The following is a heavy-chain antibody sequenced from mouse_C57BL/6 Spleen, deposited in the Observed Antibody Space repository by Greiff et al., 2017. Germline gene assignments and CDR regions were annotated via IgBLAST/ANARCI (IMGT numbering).Heavy chain of an antibody. D-gene: IGHD2-3*01. CDR1: GYTFTDYN. V-gene: IGHV1-18*01. Sequence: EVQLQQSGPELVKPGASVKIPCKASGYTFTDYNMDWVKQSHGKSLEWIGDINPNNGGTIYNQKFKGKATLTVDKSSSTAYMELRSLTSEDTAVYYCARLVPYDGYYLYAMDYWGQGTSVTVSS. CDR3: ARLVPYDGYYLYAMDY. CDR2: INPNNGGT. J-gene: IGHJ4*01.